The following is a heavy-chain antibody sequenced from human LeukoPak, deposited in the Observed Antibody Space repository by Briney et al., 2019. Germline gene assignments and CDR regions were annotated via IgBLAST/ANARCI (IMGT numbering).Heavy chain of an antibody. CDR3: AKRAQRITIFGVAPG. CDR1: GFTFGRYW. J-gene: IGHJ4*02. V-gene: IGHV3-23*01. CDR2: ISYNGGST. Sequence: TGGSLRLSCADSGFTFGRYWMHWVRQAPVKGLEWVSSISYNGGSTFYADSVKSRFIISRDNSKNTLYLQMNSLRAEDTAIYFCAKRAQRITIFGVAPGGGQGTLVTVSS. D-gene: IGHD3-3*01.